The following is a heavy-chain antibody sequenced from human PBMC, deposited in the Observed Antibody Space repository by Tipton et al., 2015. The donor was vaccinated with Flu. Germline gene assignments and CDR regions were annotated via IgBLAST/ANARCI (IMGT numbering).Heavy chain of an antibody. CDR3: AAFKNPGY. CDR2: IRRKVYGGTT. J-gene: IGHJ4*02. Sequence: SLRLSCTASGFTFGDFAMSWFRQAPGQGLDWVGIIRRKVYGGTTEYAASVKGRFTISRDDSKSIAYLQMNSLRTEDTARYYCAAFKNPGYWGQGTLVTVST. CDR1: GFTFGDFA. V-gene: IGHV3-49*03. D-gene: IGHD2/OR15-2a*01.